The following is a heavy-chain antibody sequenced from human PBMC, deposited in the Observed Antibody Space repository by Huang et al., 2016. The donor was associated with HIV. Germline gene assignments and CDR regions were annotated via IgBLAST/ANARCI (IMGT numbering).Heavy chain of an antibody. D-gene: IGHD3-22*01. CDR1: GYTFTNYA. J-gene: IGHJ1*01. CDR2: ISGYNGKT. V-gene: IGHV1-18*01. CDR3: ARGRYYYDRSGYYTPVEYFHH. Sequence: QVQLVQSGAEVKKPGASVKVSCKASGYTFTNYAINWVRQAPGQSLEWMGWISGYNGKTNYAQKVQGRVTMTKDTSSSTAYMGLRSLISDDTAVYYCARGRYYYDRSGYYTPVEYFHHWGQGTLVTVSS.